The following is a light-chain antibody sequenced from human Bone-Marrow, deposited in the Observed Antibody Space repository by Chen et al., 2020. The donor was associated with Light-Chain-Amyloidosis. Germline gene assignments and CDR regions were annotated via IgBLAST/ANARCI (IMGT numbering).Light chain of an antibody. V-gene: IGLV2-14*01. CDR3: SSYTITNTLV. Sequence: QSALTQPASVSGTPGHTLTTSCTGTSTDVGGDNHVSWYQQHPDKAPKLMIYEVTNRPSWVPDRFSGSKSDNTASLTISGLQTEDEADYFCSSYTITNTLVFGSGTRVTVL. J-gene: IGLJ1*01. CDR2: EVT. CDR1: STDVGGDNH.